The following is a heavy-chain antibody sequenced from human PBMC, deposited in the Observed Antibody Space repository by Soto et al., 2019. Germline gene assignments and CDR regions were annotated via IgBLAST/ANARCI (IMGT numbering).Heavy chain of an antibody. CDR2: INSDGSVS. D-gene: IGHD2-15*01. CDR1: GFTFSNYW. CDR3: ARGDCVGGTCYSLAGSFYYCMDV. Sequence: EVQLVESGGGLVQPGGSLRLSCAASGFTFSNYWMYWVRQAPGKGLEWVSRINSDGSVSSYADSVKGRLTISRDNVKNTLYLQRDSLRAEDTAVYYCARGDCVGGTCYSLAGSFYYCMDVWGKGTTVTVFS. J-gene: IGHJ6*03. V-gene: IGHV3-74*02.